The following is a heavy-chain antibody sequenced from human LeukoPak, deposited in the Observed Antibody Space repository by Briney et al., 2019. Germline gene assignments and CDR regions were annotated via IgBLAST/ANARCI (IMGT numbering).Heavy chain of an antibody. D-gene: IGHD3-22*01. J-gene: IGHJ4*02. CDR1: GGTFSSYA. CDR2: IIPIFGTA. CDR3: ARVDYYDSSGYTNRNIAIDY. V-gene: IGHV1-69*01. Sequence: SVKVSCKASGGTFSSYAISWVRQAPGQGREWMGGIIPIFGTANYAQKFQGRVTITADESTSTAYMELSSLRSEDTAVYYCARVDYYDSSGYTNRNIAIDYWGQGTLVTVSS.